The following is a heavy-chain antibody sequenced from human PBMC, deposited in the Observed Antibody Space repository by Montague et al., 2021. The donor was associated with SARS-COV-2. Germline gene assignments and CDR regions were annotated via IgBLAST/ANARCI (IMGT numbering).Heavy chain of an antibody. CDR3: ARGAGYSSSWYLAFEI. CDR2: IYYSGST. D-gene: IGHD6-13*01. J-gene: IGHJ3*02. CDR1: SGSISSYY. V-gene: IGHV4-59*01. Sequence: SETRSLTCTVSSGSISSYYWSWIRQPPGKGLEWIGYIYYSGSTNYSPSLKSRVTISVDTSKNQFSLKLSSVTAADTAVYYCARGAGYSSSWYLAFEIWGQGTMVTVSS.